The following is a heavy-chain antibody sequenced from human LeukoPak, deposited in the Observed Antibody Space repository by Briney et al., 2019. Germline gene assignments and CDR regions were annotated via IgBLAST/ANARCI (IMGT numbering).Heavy chain of an antibody. CDR1: GYTFTSYG. Sequence: ASVKVSCKPSGYTFTSYGITWVRQAPGQGLEWMGWTSAYNGNTNYAQKFQGRLTMTTDTSTNTAYMELRSLRPDDTAVYYCARDFFHGHCSGLTCFLLDSWGQGSLVTVSS. D-gene: IGHD2-15*01. CDR2: TSAYNGNT. J-gene: IGHJ4*02. CDR3: ARDFFHGHCSGLTCFLLDS. V-gene: IGHV1-18*01.